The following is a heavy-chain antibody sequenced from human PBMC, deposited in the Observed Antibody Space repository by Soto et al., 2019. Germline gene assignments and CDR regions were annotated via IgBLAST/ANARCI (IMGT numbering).Heavy chain of an antibody. CDR3: ARDGTTTLDS. V-gene: IGHV1-2*02. CDR1: GGTFSSCG. CDR2: INPNSGGP. D-gene: IGHD1-26*01. Sequence: ASMKGFWKASGGTFSSCGISWVRQAPGQGLECMGWINPNSGGPISAQHFQGRVTMTRATSIRTAYLELSRLRSDDTDVYYCARDGTTTLDSWGQGTQETVSS. J-gene: IGHJ4*02.